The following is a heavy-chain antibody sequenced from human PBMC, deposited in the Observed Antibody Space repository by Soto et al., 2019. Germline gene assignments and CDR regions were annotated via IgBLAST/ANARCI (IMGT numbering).Heavy chain of an antibody. V-gene: IGHV4-31*03. CDR1: GGSISSGGYY. J-gene: IGHJ4*02. Sequence: QVQLQESGPGLVKPSQTLSLTCTVSGGSISSGGYYWSWIRQHPGEGLEWIGYIYYSGSTYYNPSLKSRITISVDTSKSQFSLKLSSVTAADTAVYYCARDSGYGSVDYWGQGTLVTVSS. D-gene: IGHD3-10*01. CDR2: IYYSGST. CDR3: ARDSGYGSVDY.